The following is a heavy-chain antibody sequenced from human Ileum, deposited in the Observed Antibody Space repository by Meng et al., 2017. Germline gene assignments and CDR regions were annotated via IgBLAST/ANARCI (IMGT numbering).Heavy chain of an antibody. CDR3: VREDSSGYWAY. D-gene: IGHD3-22*01. Sequence: QVQIVQSGSEVKAHGASVRVACNTFTSRAIQWARQAAGQRLEWMGWIIAGSGSTRYSQKFQGRITITRDTSANIAYMDLSSLRFEDTAVYYCVREDSSGYWAYWGQGTLVTVSS. V-gene: IGHV1-3*01. J-gene: IGHJ4*02. CDR1: TFTSRA. CDR2: IIAGSGST.